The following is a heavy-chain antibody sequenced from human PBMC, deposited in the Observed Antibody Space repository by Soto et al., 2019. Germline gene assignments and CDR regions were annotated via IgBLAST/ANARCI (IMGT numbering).Heavy chain of an antibody. Sequence: SETLSLTCTVSGGSISSGDYYWGWIRQPPGKGLEWIGYIYYSGSTYYNPSLKSRVTISVDTSKNQFSLKLSSVTAADTAVYYCARAVAAAGPFDYWGQGTLVTVSS. CDR2: IYYSGST. CDR1: GGSISSGDYY. CDR3: ARAVAAAGPFDY. J-gene: IGHJ4*02. D-gene: IGHD6-13*01. V-gene: IGHV4-30-4*01.